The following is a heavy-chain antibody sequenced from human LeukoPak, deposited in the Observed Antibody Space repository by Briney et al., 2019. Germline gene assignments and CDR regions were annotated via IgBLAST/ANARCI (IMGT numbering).Heavy chain of an antibody. J-gene: IGHJ3*02. Sequence: PGGSLRLSCAASGFTFSSYWMHWVRQAPGEGLEWVSAISGSGGSTYYADSVKGRFTISRDNSKNTLYLQMNSLRAEDTAVYYCARRDYGDPHAFDIWGQGTMVTVSS. CDR2: ISGSGGST. D-gene: IGHD4-17*01. CDR1: GFTFSSYW. CDR3: ARRDYGDPHAFDI. V-gene: IGHV3-23*01.